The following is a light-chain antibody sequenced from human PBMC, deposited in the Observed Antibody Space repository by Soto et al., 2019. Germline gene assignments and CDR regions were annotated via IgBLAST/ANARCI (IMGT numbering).Light chain of an antibody. CDR1: QSVSSY. CDR2: DVS. CDR3: QQRSNWPRFT. Sequence: EIVLTQSPATLSLSPGERATLSCSASQSVSSYVAWYQQKPGQAPRLLIYDVSNRATGIPARFSGSGSGTDFTLTISSLEPEDFAVYYCQQRSNWPRFTFGPGTKVDIK. J-gene: IGKJ3*01. V-gene: IGKV3-11*01.